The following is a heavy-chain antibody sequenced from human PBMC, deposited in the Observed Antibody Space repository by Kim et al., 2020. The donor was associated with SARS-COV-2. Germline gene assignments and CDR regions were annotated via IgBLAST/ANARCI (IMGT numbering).Heavy chain of an antibody. D-gene: IGHD3-10*01. CDR1: GFTFSSYV. Sequence: GGSLRLSCVASGFTFSSYVMSWVRQAPGKGLEWVSAISGSGGSRYYADSVKGRFTISRDNSKNTLYLQMNSLRAEDTAVYYCAKDMVRGVIGSFDYWGQVTLVTVSS. CDR3: AKDMVRGVIGSFDY. V-gene: IGHV3-23*01. CDR2: ISGSGGSR. J-gene: IGHJ4*02.